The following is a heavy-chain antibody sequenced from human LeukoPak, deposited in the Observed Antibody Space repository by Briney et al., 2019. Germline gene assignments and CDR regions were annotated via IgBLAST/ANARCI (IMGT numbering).Heavy chain of an antibody. J-gene: IGHJ4*02. D-gene: IGHD6-19*01. Sequence: PGGSLRLSCAASGFTFSSYAMSWVRQAPGKGLEWVAVIWYDGSNKYYADSVKGRFTISRDNSKNTLYLQMNSLRAEDTAVYYCARDGTGSNSGWYIHWGQGALVTVSS. CDR3: ARDGTGSNSGWYIH. V-gene: IGHV3-33*08. CDR1: GFTFSSYA. CDR2: IWYDGSNK.